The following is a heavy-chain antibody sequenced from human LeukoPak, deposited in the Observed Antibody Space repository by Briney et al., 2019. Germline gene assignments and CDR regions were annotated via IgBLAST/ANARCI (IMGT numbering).Heavy chain of an antibody. V-gene: IGHV3-23*01. Sequence: PGGSLRLSCAASGFTFSTYAVSWVRQVPGKGLEWVSSISGSGGSTSYADSVKGRFTISRDNSKNTLYLQMNSLRAEDTAIYYCARVAGTKCFDYWGQGTLVTVSS. CDR2: ISGSGGST. CDR3: ARVAGTKCFDY. J-gene: IGHJ4*02. D-gene: IGHD6-19*01. CDR1: GFTFSTYA.